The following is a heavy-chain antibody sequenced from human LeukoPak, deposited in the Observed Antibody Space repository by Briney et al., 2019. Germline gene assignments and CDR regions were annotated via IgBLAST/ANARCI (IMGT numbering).Heavy chain of an antibody. CDR1: GFSFTSYW. D-gene: IGHD4-17*01. V-gene: IGHV3-74*01. CDR2: VDHDGSGT. Sequence: GGSLTLSCAASGFSFTSYWMHWVRQPPGKGLVWVARVDHDGSGTAYADSVTGRFTITRDNVKNTVYLQMNSLRAEDTAVYYCATDLGWGQGTLVTVSS. CDR3: ATDLG. J-gene: IGHJ4*02.